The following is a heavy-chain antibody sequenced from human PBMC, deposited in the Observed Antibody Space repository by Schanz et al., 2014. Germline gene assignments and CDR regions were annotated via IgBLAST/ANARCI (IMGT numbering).Heavy chain of an antibody. V-gene: IGHV3-30*18. CDR1: GFTFSAFG. D-gene: IGHD1-26*01. J-gene: IGHJ4*02. CDR2: ISYHGSER. Sequence: HVQLVESGGGVVQPGGSLRLSCAASGFTFSAFGMHWVRQAPGRGLEWVAVISYHGSERYYADSVKGRFTISRDNSKNTLYLQMNSLRTEDTAVYYCAKEGSIYWDRSVDYWGQGTLVTVSS. CDR3: AKEGSIYWDRSVDY.